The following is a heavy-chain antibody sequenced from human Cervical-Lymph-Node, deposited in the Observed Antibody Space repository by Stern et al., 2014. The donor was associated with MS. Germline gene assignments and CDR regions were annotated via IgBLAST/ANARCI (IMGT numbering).Heavy chain of an antibody. D-gene: IGHD1-14*01. CDR3: ARVYNLGGYYYYYGMDV. Sequence: QVQLLQPGAEVKKPGASVKVSCKASGYTFTSYAMHWVRQAPGQRLEWMGWINAGNGNTKYSQKFQGRVTITRDTSASTAYMELSSLRSEDTAVYYCARVYNLGGYYYYYGMDVWGQGTTVTVSS. CDR2: INAGNGNT. CDR1: GYTFTSYA. J-gene: IGHJ6*02. V-gene: IGHV1-3*01.